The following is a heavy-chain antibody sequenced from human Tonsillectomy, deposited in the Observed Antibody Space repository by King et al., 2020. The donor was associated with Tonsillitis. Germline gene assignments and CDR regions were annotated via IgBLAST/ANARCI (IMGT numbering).Heavy chain of an antibody. CDR3: AKGACESSGYHSLNTFDI. CDR2: IYGGGST. J-gene: IGHJ3*02. D-gene: IGHD3-22*01. CDR1: GFTVSSNY. V-gene: IGHV3-53*04. Sequence: VQLVESGGGLVQPGGSLRLSCAASGFTVSSNYMSWVRQAPGKGLEWVSVIYGGGSTYFADSVKGRFTISRHNSKNALYLQMDSLRTDDTAVYYCAKGACESSGYHSLNTFDIWGLGTLVTVSS.